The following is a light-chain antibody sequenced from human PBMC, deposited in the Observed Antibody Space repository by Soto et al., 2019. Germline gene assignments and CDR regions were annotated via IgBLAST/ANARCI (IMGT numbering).Light chain of an antibody. CDR1: QSISSW. J-gene: IGKJ5*01. V-gene: IGKV1-5*03. Sequence: IQLTQSPSTLSASVGDRVTITCRASQSISSWLAWYQQKPGKAPKLLIYKASSLESGVPSRFSGSGSGTEFTLTISSLQPDDFATYYCQQYNRPITFGQGTRLEIK. CDR2: KAS. CDR3: QQYNRPIT.